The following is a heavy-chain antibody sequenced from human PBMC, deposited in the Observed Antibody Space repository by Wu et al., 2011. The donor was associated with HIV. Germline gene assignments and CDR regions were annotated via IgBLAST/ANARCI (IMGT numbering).Heavy chain of an antibody. CDR3: ATAFLGQRLVPRGFDP. J-gene: IGHJ5*02. D-gene: IGHD6-25*01. V-gene: IGHV1-69-2*01. Sequence: EVQVVQSGAEMKKPGTTVKISCKVSGYTFTDYYMHWVRQAPGKGLEWMGLVDPEDGETIYAEKFQGRITITADTSTDTAYMELSSLRSEDTAVYYCATAFLGQRLVPRGFDPWGQGTLVTVSS. CDR2: VDPEDGET. CDR1: GYTFTDYY.